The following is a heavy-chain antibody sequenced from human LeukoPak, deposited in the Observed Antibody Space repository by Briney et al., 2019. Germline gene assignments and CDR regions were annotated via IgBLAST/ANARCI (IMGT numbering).Heavy chain of an antibody. V-gene: IGHV2-70*04. J-gene: IGHJ4*02. CDR2: IDWDDDK. CDR1: GFSLSTSGLR. CDR3: ARMGYYYDSSGYYYFDY. Sequence: SGPALVKPTQTLTLTFTFSGFSLSTSGLRVSWIRQPPGKALEWLARIDWDDDKCYSTSLKTRLTISKHTFKNQVVLTMTNMEPVDTATYYCARMGYYYDSSGYYYFDYWGQGTLVTVSS. D-gene: IGHD3-22*01.